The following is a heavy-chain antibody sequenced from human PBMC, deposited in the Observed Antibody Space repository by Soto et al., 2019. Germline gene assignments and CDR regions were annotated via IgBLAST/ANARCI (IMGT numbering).Heavy chain of an antibody. CDR1: GGSFSGYY. CDR3: ARGVRGSSTTVTTKPRGYYYYGMDV. J-gene: IGHJ6*02. D-gene: IGHD4-4*01. V-gene: IGHV4-34*01. Sequence: SETLSLTCAVYGGSFSGYYWSWIRQPPGKGLEWIGEINHSGSTNYNPSLKSRVTISVDTSKNQFSLKLSSVTAADTAVYYCARGVRGSSTTVTTKPRGYYYYGMDVWGQGTTVTVSS. CDR2: INHSGST.